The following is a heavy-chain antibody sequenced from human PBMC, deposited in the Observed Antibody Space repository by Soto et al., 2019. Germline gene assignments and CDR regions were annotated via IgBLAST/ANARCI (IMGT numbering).Heavy chain of an antibody. Sequence: SVKVSCKASGGTFSSYAISWVRQAPGQGLEWMGGIIPIFGTANYAQKFQGRVTITADESTSTAYMELSSLRSEDTAVYYCARDAVAGTKPFDYWGQGTLVTVSS. D-gene: IGHD6-19*01. CDR2: IIPIFGTA. V-gene: IGHV1-69*13. CDR3: ARDAVAGTKPFDY. CDR1: GGTFSSYA. J-gene: IGHJ4*02.